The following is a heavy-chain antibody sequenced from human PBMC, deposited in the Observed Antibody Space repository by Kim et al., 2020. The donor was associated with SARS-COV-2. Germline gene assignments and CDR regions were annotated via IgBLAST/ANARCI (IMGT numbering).Heavy chain of an antibody. CDR3: ASGFLLNDNWFDS. V-gene: IGHV1-69*02. J-gene: IGHJ5*01. D-gene: IGHD3-22*01. CDR1: GVTFTKST. Sequence: SVKVSCKASGVTFTKSTINWVRQAPGQGLEWMGRTIPILDIADYAQKFQGRVTITADKSTTTAYMELRSLRSADTAIYYCASGFLLNDNWFDSWGQGTLVTVSS. CDR2: TIPILDIA.